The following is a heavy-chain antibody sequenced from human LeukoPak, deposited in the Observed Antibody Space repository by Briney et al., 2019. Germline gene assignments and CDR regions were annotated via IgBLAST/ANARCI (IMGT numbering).Heavy chain of an antibody. Sequence: PSETLSLTCTVSGGSISSSSYYWGWIRQPPGKGLEWIGSIYYSGSTYYNPSLKSRVTISVDTSKNHFSLKLSSVTAADTAVYYCAEVTTAGTWFDNWGQGTLVTVSS. CDR1: GGSISSSSYY. V-gene: IGHV4-39*07. D-gene: IGHD6-13*01. CDR2: IYYSGST. J-gene: IGHJ4*02. CDR3: AEVTTAGTWFDN.